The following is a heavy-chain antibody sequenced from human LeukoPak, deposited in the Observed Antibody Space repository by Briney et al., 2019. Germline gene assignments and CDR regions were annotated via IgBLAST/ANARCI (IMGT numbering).Heavy chain of an antibody. D-gene: IGHD2-2*01. J-gene: IGHJ4*02. CDR1: GGTFSSYA. V-gene: IGHV1-69*04. Sequence: SVKVSCKASGGTFSSYAISWVRQAPGQGLEWMGRIIPILGIANYAQKFQGRVTITADKSTSTAYMELSSLRSEDTAVYYCARASHLLPDGYWGQGTLVTVSS. CDR2: IIPILGIA. CDR3: ARASHLLPDGY.